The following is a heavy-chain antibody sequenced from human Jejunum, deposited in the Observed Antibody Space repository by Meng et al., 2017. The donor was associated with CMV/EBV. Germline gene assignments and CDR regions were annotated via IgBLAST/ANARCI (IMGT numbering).Heavy chain of an antibody. V-gene: IGHV4-4*02. CDR2: IYHSGST. Sequence: QGQVRESGPGLVKPSGTLSLTCAVSGGSMGRTNWWSWVRQPPGKGLEWSGEIYHSGSTNYNPSLKSRVSISVDKSKNQFSLKLSSVTAADTAVYYCVRHGDCSSGSCYYHWLDPWGQGSLVTVSS. D-gene: IGHD2-2*01. CDR1: GGSMGRTNW. J-gene: IGHJ5*02. CDR3: VRHGDCSSGSCYYHWLDP.